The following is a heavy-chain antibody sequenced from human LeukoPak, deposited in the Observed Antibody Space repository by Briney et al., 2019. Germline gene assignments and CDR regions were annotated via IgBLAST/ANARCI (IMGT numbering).Heavy chain of an antibody. D-gene: IGHD5-24*01. CDR2: IYYSGST. V-gene: IGHV4-39*01. CDR3: ARYYRDGYNYDY. CDR1: GGSISSSSYS. J-gene: IGHJ4*02. Sequence: SETLSLTCTVSGGSISSSSYSWGWIRQPPGKGLEWIGTIYYSGSTYYNPSLKSRVTISVDTSKNQFSLKLSSVTAADTAVYYCARYYRDGYNYDYWGQGTLVTVSS.